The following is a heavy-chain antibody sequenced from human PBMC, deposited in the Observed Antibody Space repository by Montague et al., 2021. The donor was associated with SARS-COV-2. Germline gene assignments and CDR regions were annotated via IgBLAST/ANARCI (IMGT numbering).Heavy chain of an antibody. J-gene: IGHJ3*02. CDR3: ERGSGWMGNAFDI. CDR1: GGSISSYY. Sequence: SETLSLTCTVSGGSISSYYWSWIRQPPGKGLEWIGFIYYSGSNNYNPSXRGRVPISVDTSKNQYSLKLSSVTAADAAVYYCERGSGWMGNAFDIWGQGTMVTVSS. V-gene: IGHV4-59*01. D-gene: IGHD6-19*01. CDR2: IYYSGSN.